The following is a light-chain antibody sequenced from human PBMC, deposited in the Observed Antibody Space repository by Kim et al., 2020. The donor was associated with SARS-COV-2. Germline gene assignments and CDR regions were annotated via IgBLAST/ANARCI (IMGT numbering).Light chain of an antibody. CDR1: QSIGGG. J-gene: IGKJ5*01. V-gene: IGKV1-5*01. Sequence: IQLTQSPSTLSASVGDRVTITCRASQSIGGGLAWYQQKPGKPPKLLRYDASSVESGVPSRFSVRVSGTEFTLTISSLQPDESVTYYRHHHSTYPSTFGQGTRLEIK. CDR2: DAS. CDR3: HHHSTYPST.